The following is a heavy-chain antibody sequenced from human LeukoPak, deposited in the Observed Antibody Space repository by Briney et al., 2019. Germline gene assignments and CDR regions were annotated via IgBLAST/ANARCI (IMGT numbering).Heavy chain of an antibody. CDR1: GFTFSDYY. CDR2: IRGSGGTL. V-gene: IGHV3-11*04. CDR3: AKGRVELGSRANLFYYYLDV. J-gene: IGHJ6*03. D-gene: IGHD2-2*01. Sequence: GGSLRLSCAPSGFTFSDYYMSWVRQAPGGRLEWGSYIRGSGGTLHYADSVKGRFTISRDNAKNSLYLQMNSLRAEDTAVYYCAKGRVELGSRANLFYYYLDVWGKGTTVTVSS.